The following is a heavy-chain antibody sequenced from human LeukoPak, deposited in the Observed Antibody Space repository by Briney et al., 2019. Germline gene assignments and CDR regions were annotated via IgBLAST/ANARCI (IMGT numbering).Heavy chain of an antibody. V-gene: IGHV3-7*01. Sequence: GGSLRLSCGVSGFSIRSPWMSWGRQTPGKGLGRVADKNEERSRTYYVDTAKGRITVSRDNAKNSLYLQMSSLRSEDTAVYDCARDPAWGAIDYWGQGTLVTVSS. D-gene: IGHD7-27*01. CDR3: ARDPAWGAIDY. CDR2: KNEERSRT. CDR1: GFSIRSPW. J-gene: IGHJ4*02.